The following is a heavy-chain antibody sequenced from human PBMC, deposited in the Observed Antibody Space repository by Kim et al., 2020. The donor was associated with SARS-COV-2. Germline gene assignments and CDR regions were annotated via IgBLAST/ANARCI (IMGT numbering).Heavy chain of an antibody. V-gene: IGHV3-30*04. D-gene: IGHD3-9*01. CDR2: ISYDGSNK. CDR3: ARDPDYDILTGYYTHFD. CDR1: GFTFSSYA. J-gene: IGHJ4*01. Sequence: GGSLRLSCAASGFTFSSYAMHWVRQAPGKGLEWVAVISYDGSNKYYADSVKGRFTISRDNSKNTLYLQMNSLRAEDTAVYYCARDPDYDILTGYYTHFD.